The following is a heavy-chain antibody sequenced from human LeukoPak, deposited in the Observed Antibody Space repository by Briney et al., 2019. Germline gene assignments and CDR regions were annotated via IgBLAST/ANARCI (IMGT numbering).Heavy chain of an antibody. J-gene: IGHJ3*02. V-gene: IGHV3-66*01. CDR3: ARDLILDI. CDR2: IYSGGST. CDR1: GFTVSSNY. D-gene: IGHD3-16*01. Sequence: GGSLRLSCAASGFTVSSNYMSWVRQAPGKGLEWVSVIYSGGSTYYADSVKGRFTISRDNAKNSLYLQMNSLRAEDTAVYYCARDLILDIWGQGTMVTVSS.